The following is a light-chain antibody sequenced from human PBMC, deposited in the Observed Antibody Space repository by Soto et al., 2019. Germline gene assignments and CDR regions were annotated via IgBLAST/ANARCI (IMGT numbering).Light chain of an antibody. J-gene: IGKJ1*01. CDR1: QSISSW. CDR2: DVS. Sequence: DIHMTQSPSTLSASVGDRVTITCRASQSISSWLAWYQQKPGKAPKLLIYDVSSLQSGVPSRFSGSGSGTEFTLTISSLKPDDFASYYCQYYRTFGQGTKVDIK. CDR3: QYYRT. V-gene: IGKV1-5*01.